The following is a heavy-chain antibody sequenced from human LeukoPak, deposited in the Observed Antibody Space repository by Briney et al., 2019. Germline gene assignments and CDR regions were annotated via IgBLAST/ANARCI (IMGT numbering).Heavy chain of an antibody. CDR1: GFTFDDYG. CDR3: ARAHLRASAFDI. D-gene: IGHD4-17*01. J-gene: IGHJ3*02. CDR2: INWNGGST. V-gene: IGHV3-20*04. Sequence: RTGGSLRLSCAASGFTFDDYGMSWVRQAPGKGLEWVSGINWNGGSTGYADSVKGRFTISRDNAKNSLYLQMNSLRAEDTALYYCARAHLRASAFDIWGQGTMVTVSS.